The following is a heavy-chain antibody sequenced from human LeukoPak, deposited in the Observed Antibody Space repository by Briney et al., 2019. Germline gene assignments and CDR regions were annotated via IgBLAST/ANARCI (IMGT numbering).Heavy chain of an antibody. CDR3: ARFYGGNPPDAFDI. CDR2: IYYSGST. Sequence: SETLSLTCTVSGGSISSYYWSWIRQPPGKGLEWTGYIYYSGSTNYNPSLKSRVTISVDTSNNQFSLKLSSVTAADTAVYYCARFYGGNPPDAFDIWGQGTMVTVSS. V-gene: IGHV4-59*01. D-gene: IGHD4-23*01. J-gene: IGHJ3*02. CDR1: GGSISSYY.